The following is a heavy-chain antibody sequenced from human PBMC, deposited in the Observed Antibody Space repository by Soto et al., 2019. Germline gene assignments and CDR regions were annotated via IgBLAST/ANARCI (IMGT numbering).Heavy chain of an antibody. CDR2: IHFTGST. CDR1: GGAVSSGTYY. Sequence: LSLTCTVSGGAVSSGTYYWGWIRQPPGKGLEWIGHIHFTGSTNYNPSLKSRVTMSLDTSRNQFSLKLSSVTAADMAVYYCTRGPPRVQWFDPWGLGTLVTVSS. CDR3: TRGPPRVQWFDP. V-gene: IGHV4-61*01. J-gene: IGHJ5*02.